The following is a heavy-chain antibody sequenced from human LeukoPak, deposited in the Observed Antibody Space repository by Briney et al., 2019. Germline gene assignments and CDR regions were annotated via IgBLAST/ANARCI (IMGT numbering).Heavy chain of an antibody. CDR2: IYYSGST. V-gene: IGHV4-39*01. J-gene: IGHJ4*02. Sequence: SETLSLTCTVSGGSISSSSYYWGWIRQPPGKGLEWIGSIYYSGSTYYNPSLKSRVTISVDTSKNQFSLKLSSVTAADTAVYYCARTRYYYNSRSYGAPCYFDYWGQGTLVTVSS. CDR3: ARTRYYYNSRSYGAPCYFDY. CDR1: GGSISSSSYY. D-gene: IGHD3-10*01.